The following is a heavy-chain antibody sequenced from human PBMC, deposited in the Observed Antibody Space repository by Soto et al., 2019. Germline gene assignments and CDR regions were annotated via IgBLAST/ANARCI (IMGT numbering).Heavy chain of an antibody. D-gene: IGHD3-16*01. J-gene: IGHJ4*02. Sequence: ASVKVSCKASGYTFTRYAMHWVRQAPGQRPEWMGWINPGNGDTKYSEKLQGRVTFARDTSASTTYMELSSLRSEDTAMYYCARISYTSGDHFSYFFPYGARGTPDPVSS. CDR3: ARISYTSGDHFSYFFPY. CDR2: INPGNGDT. V-gene: IGHV1-3*01. CDR1: GYTFTRYA.